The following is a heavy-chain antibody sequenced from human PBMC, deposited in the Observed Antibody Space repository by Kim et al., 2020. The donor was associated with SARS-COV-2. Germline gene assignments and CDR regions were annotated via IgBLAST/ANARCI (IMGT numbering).Heavy chain of an antibody. CDR1: GFTFSSYG. D-gene: IGHD6-19*01. J-gene: IGHJ6*02. Sequence: GGSLRLSCAASGFTFSSYGMSWVRQAPGKGLEWVSAISGSGGSTYYADSVKGRFTISRDNSKNTLYLQMNSLRAEDTAIYYCAKAWLANYYYDMGVWGQGTTVTVSS. CDR2: ISGSGGST. V-gene: IGHV3-23*01. CDR3: AKAWLANYYYDMGV.